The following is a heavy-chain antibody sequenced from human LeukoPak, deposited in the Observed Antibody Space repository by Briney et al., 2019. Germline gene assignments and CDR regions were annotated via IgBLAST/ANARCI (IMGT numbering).Heavy chain of an antibody. J-gene: IGHJ4*02. CDR2: IDTDGSNT. CDR3: AKGPPFVGARNQNFDY. D-gene: IGHD1-26*01. Sequence: PGGSLRLSCAASGFTFSSYWIHWVRQAPGKGLVWVSRIDTDGSNTNYADSVKGRFTISRDNSKNTLYLQMNSLRAEDTAVYYCAKGPPFVGARNQNFDYWGQGTLVTVSS. V-gene: IGHV3-74*01. CDR1: GFTFSSYW.